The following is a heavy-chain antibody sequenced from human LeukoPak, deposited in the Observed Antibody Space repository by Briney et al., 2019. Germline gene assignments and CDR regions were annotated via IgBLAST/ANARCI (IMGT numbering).Heavy chain of an antibody. D-gene: IGHD6-19*01. CDR2: IRSSGSTI. Sequence: PGGSLRLSCAASGFTFSSYDMTWVRQAPGKGLEWVSYIRSSGSTIYYADSVKGRFTISRDNAKNSLYLQMNSLRAEDTAVYYCARGDTSGWSDYWGQGTLVTVSS. CDR3: ARGDTSGWSDY. V-gene: IGHV3-48*03. CDR1: GFTFSSYD. J-gene: IGHJ4*02.